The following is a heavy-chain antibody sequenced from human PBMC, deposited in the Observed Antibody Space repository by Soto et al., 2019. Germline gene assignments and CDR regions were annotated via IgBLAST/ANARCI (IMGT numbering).Heavy chain of an antibody. CDR2: ISGSGGST. J-gene: IGHJ6*02. CDR3: AKSVVMRYYYYGMDV. CDR1: GFTISSYA. Sequence: EVQLLESGGGLVQTGGSLRLSCAASGFTISSYAMSWVRQAPGKGLEWVAAISGSGGSTYYADSVKGRFTISRDNSKNTLYLQRNSLRAEDTAVYYCAKSVVMRYYYYGMDVWGQGTTVTVSS. V-gene: IGHV3-23*01. D-gene: IGHD3-22*01.